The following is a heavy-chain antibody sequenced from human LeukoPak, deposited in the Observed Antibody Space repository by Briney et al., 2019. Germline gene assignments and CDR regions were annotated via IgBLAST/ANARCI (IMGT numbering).Heavy chain of an antibody. CDR2: INPNSGGT. J-gene: IGHJ6*02. D-gene: IGHD5-12*01. CDR1: GYTFTDYY. V-gene: IGHV1-2*02. CDR3: ASGLVDTIKDYYYGMDV. Sequence: ASVKVSCKGSGYTFTDYYMHWVRQAPGQGLEWMGGINPNSGGTNYAQKFQGRVTMTRDMPISTAYLELSRLSSDDTAVYYCASGLVDTIKDYYYGMDVWGQGTTVTVSS.